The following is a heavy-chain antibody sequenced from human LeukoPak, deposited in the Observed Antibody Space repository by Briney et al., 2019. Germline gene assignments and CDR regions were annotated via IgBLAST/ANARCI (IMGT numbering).Heavy chain of an antibody. CDR2: IIPILGIA. CDR3: ARLTVTTGRVPYYFDY. Sequence: GASVKVSCKASGGTFSSYAISWVRQAPGQGLEWMGRIIPILGIANYAQKFQGRVTITADKSTGTTYMELSSLRSEDTAVYYCARLTVTTGRVPYYFDYWGQGTLVTVSS. CDR1: GGTFSSYA. V-gene: IGHV1-69*04. J-gene: IGHJ4*02. D-gene: IGHD4-17*01.